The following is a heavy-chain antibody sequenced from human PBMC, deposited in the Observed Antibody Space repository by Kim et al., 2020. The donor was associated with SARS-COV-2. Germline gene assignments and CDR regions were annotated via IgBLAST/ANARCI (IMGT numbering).Heavy chain of an antibody. D-gene: IGHD3-3*01. CDR1: GGSISSSSYY. Sequence: SETLSLTCTVSGGSISSSSYYWGWIRQPPGKGLEWIGSIYYSGSTYYNPSLKSRVTISVDTSKNQFSLKLSSVTAADTAVYYCARQEGDITIFGVVIGNYFDYWGQGTLVTVSS. CDR3: ARQEGDITIFGVVIGNYFDY. J-gene: IGHJ4*02. CDR2: IYYSGST. V-gene: IGHV4-39*01.